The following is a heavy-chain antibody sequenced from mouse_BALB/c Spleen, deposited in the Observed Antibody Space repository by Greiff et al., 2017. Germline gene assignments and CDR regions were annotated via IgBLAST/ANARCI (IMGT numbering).Heavy chain of an antibody. V-gene: IGHV1-80*01. CDR2: IYPGDGDT. J-gene: IGHJ3*01. CDR3: ARSSRDGYYVFAY. Sequence: QVQLKESGAELVRPGSSVKISCKASGYAFSSYWMNWVKQRPGQGLEWIGQIYPGDGDTNYNGKFKGKATLTADKSSSTAYMQLSSLTSEDSAVYFCARSSRDGYYVFAYWGQGTLVTVSA. CDR1: GYAFSSYW. D-gene: IGHD2-3*01.